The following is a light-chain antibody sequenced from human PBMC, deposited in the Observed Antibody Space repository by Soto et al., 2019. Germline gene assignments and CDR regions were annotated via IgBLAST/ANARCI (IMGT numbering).Light chain of an antibody. CDR3: TSYTSSSTYV. CDR2: EVR. J-gene: IGLJ1*01. CDR1: ISDVGGYNY. V-gene: IGLV2-14*01. Sequence: QSALTQPASLSGSPGPSITISCTGTISDVGGYNYVSWYQQHPGKAPKLMIYEVRNRPSGISNRFSGSKSGNTASLTISGLQAEDEADYYCTSYTSSSTYVFGTGTKVTVL.